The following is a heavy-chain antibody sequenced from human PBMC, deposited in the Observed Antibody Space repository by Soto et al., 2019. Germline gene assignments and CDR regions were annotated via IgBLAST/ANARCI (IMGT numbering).Heavy chain of an antibody. Sequence: QVQLVESGGGVVQPGRSLRLSCAASGFTFSSYAMHWVRQAPGKGLEWVAVISYDGSNKYYADSVKGRFTISRDNSKNTLYLQMNSLRAEDTAVYYCARARAAYSSSSWTQIARGQFYYYYGMDVWGQGTTVTVSS. D-gene: IGHD6-6*01. J-gene: IGHJ6*02. V-gene: IGHV3-30-3*01. CDR2: ISYDGSNK. CDR3: ARARAAYSSSSWTQIARGQFYYYYGMDV. CDR1: GFTFSSYA.